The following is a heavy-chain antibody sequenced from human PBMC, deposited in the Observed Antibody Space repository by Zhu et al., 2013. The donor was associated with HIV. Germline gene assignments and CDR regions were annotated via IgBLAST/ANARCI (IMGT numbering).Heavy chain of an antibody. Sequence: VQLVESGGGVVQPGKSLRLSCAASGFSFSNFGMHWVRQAPGRGLEWVAVISFDGSSIYYADSVKGRFTISRDNSKNTLYLQMNSLRAEDTAVYYCAREDDYDEVADYWGQGNPGHRLL. V-gene: IGHV3-30*03. J-gene: IGHJ4*02. CDR1: GFSFSNFG. CDR3: AREDDYDEVADY. D-gene: IGHD4-17*01. CDR2: ISFDGSSI.